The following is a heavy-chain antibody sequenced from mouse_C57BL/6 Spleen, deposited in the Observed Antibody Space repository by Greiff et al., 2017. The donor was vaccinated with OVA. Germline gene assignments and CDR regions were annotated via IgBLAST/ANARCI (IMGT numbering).Heavy chain of an antibody. J-gene: IGHJ2*01. CDR1: GYTFTSYW. D-gene: IGHD2-1*01. CDR2: IYPGSGST. CDR3: ARKRGNLYFDY. Sequence: VQLQQPGAELVKPGASVKMSCKASGYTFTSYWITWVKQRPGQGLEWIGDIYPGSGSTNYNEKFKSKATLTVDTPSSTAYMQLSSRTSVDSAVDYCARKRGNLYFDYWGQGTTLTVSS. V-gene: IGHV1-55*01.